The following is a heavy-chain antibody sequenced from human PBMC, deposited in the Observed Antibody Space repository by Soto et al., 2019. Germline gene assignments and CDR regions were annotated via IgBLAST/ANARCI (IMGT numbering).Heavy chain of an antibody. CDR3: ARGIFGVVIHYYYYGMDV. CDR1: GGSISSGGYY. J-gene: IGHJ6*02. Sequence: PSETLSLTCTVSGGSISSGGYYWSWIRQHPGKGLEWIGYIYYSGSTYYNPSLKSRVTISVDTSKNQFSLKLSSVTAADTAAYYCARGIFGVVIHYYYYGMDVWGQGTTVTVSS. CDR2: IYYSGST. D-gene: IGHD3-3*01. V-gene: IGHV4-31*03.